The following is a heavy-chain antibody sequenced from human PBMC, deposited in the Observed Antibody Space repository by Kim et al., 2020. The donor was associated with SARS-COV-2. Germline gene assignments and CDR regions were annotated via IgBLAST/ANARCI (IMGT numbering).Heavy chain of an antibody. CDR3: ARDPNLLDNYYYGMDV. CDR2: IIPIFGTA. CDR1: GGTFSSYA. V-gene: IGHV1-69*13. J-gene: IGHJ6*02. Sequence: SVKVSCKASGGTFSSYAISWVRQAPGQGLEWMGGIIPIFGTANYAQKFQGRVTITADESTSTAYMELSSLRSEDTAVYYCARDPNLLDNYYYGMDVWGQGTTVTVSS.